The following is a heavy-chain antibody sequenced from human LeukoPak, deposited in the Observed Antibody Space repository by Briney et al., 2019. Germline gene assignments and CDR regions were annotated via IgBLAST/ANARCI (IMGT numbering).Heavy chain of an antibody. J-gene: IGHJ4*02. CDR3: AKDGSHEIAVAGDY. CDR2: ISWNSGSI. Sequence: TGGSQRLSCAASGFTFDDYAMNWVRQAPGKGLEWVSGISWNSGSIGYADSVKGRFTISRDNAKNSLYLQMNSLRAEDTALYYCAKDGSHEIAVAGDYWGQGTLVTVSS. D-gene: IGHD6-19*01. V-gene: IGHV3-9*01. CDR1: GFTFDDYA.